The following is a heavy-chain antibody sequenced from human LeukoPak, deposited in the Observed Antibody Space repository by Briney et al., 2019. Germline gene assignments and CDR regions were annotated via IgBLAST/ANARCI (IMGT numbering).Heavy chain of an antibody. D-gene: IGHD2-2*01. CDR1: GFTFSSYA. Sequence: GGSLRLSCAASGFTFSSYAMSWVRQAPGQGLEWVSAISAGGDSPYYADSVQGRFSISRDNSKNTLYLQMNSLRAGDTAVHYCAKRRYCSSVSCHDFDYWGQGTLVTVSS. CDR2: ISAGGDSP. V-gene: IGHV3-23*01. J-gene: IGHJ4*02. CDR3: AKRRYCSSVSCHDFDY.